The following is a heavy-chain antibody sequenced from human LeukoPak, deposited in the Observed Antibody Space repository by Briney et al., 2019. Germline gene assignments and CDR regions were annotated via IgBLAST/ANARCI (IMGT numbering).Heavy chain of an antibody. Sequence: PGGSLRLSCAASGFTFSDYYMSWIRQAPGKGLEWVSYISSSSYTNYADSVKGRFTISRDNAKNSLYLQMNSLRAEDTAVYYCARAKAVPSYYYYGMDVWGKGTTVTVSS. J-gene: IGHJ6*04. CDR3: ARAKAVPSYYYYGMDV. D-gene: IGHD6-19*01. V-gene: IGHV3-11*06. CDR2: ISSSSYT. CDR1: GFTFSDYY.